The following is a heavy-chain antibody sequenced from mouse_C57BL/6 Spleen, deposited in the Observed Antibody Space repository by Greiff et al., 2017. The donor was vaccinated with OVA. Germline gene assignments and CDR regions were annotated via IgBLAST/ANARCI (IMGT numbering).Heavy chain of an antibody. CDR2: IDPSDSYT. J-gene: IGHJ1*03. V-gene: IGHV1-50*01. CDR3: ARSAYGSSYERYFDV. D-gene: IGHD1-1*01. CDR1: GYTFTSYW. Sequence: QVQLQQSGAELVKPGASVKLSCKASGYTFTSYWMQWVKQRPGQGLEWIGEIDPSDSYTNYNQKFKGQATLTVDTSSSTAYMQLSSLTSEDSAVYYCARSAYGSSYERYFDVWGTGTTVTVSS.